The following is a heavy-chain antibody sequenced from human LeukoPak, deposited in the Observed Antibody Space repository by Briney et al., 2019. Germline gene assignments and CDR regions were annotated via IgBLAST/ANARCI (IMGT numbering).Heavy chain of an antibody. CDR1: GGSISSYY. Sequence: SETRSLTCTVSGGSISSYYWSWIRQPPGKGLEWIGYISYSGSTNYNPSLKSRVTISVDTSKNQFSLKLSSVTAADTAVYYCAKYVWGSYPTFEDYWGQGTLVTVSS. V-gene: IGHV4-59*01. CDR3: AKYVWGSYPTFEDY. CDR2: ISYSGST. D-gene: IGHD3-16*02. J-gene: IGHJ4*02.